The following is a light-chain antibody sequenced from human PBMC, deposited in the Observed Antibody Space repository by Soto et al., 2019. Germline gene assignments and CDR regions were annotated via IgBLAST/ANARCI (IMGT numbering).Light chain of an antibody. CDR1: SSDFGSYNL. CDR2: EGT. Sequence: QSVLTQPASVSGSPGQSITISCTGTSSDFGSYNLVSWYQHRPGKVPKLMIYEGTKRPSGVSHRFSASKSGNTASLTISGLQAEDEADYYCCSYVVAGGTSIIFGTGTKVTVL. J-gene: IGLJ1*01. CDR3: CSYVVAGGTSII. V-gene: IGLV2-23*01.